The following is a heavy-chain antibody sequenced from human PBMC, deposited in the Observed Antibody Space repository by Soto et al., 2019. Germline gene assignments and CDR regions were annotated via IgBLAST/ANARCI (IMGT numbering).Heavy chain of an antibody. CDR2: ISSNGGRT. J-gene: IGHJ4*03. V-gene: IGHV3-64D*08. Sequence: GGPHRVSCSAAGVTFISHDVHWVRKVPGRGLEYVSAISSNGGRTYYADSVKGRFTISRDNSKNTLYLQMSSLRAEDTAVYYCVKDIPPSHFGGDCYVSDFLGPGTLVTVSS. D-gene: IGHD2-21*02. CDR3: VKDIPPSHFGGDCYVSDF. CDR1: GVTFISHD.